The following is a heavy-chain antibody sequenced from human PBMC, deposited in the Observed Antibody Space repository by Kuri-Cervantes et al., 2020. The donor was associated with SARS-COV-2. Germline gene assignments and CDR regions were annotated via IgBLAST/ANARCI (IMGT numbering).Heavy chain of an antibody. CDR2: IYHSGST. CDR1: GGSISGHY. Sequence: SETLSLTCTVSGGSISGHYWSWIRQPPGKGLEWIGSIYHSGSTYYNPSLKSRVTISVDTSKNQFSLKLSSATAADTAVYYCARHDYGEGRGAFDIWGQGTLVTVSS. CDR3: ARHDYGEGRGAFDI. V-gene: IGHV4-38-2*02. D-gene: IGHD4-17*01. J-gene: IGHJ3*02.